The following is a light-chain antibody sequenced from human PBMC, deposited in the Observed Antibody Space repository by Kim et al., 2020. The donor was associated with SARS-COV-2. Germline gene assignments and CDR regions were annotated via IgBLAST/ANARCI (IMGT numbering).Light chain of an antibody. CDR3: NSRDSSGNHWV. CDR1: SRRNYY. Sequence: WGETVRIKWQGDSRRNYYASWYQEKPGQAPVLVIYGKNNRPSGIPDRFSGSSSGNTASLTITGAQAEDEADYYCNSRDSSGNHWVFGGGTQLTVL. V-gene: IGLV3-19*01. CDR2: GKN. J-gene: IGLJ3*02.